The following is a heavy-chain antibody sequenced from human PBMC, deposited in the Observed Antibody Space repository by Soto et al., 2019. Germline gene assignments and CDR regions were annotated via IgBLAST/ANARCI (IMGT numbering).Heavy chain of an antibody. Sequence: SETLSLTCAVYGGSFSGYYWSWIRQPPGKGLEWIGEINHSGSTNYNPSLKSRVTISVDTSKNQFSLELSSVTAADTAVYYCARGDSMVRGVMSYYYYYGMDVWGQGTTVTVSS. CDR3: ARGDSMVRGVMSYYYYYGMDV. CDR2: INHSGST. J-gene: IGHJ6*02. V-gene: IGHV4-34*01. D-gene: IGHD3-10*01. CDR1: GGSFSGYY.